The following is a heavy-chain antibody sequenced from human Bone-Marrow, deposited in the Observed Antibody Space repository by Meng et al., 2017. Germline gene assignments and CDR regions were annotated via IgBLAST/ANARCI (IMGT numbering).Heavy chain of an antibody. CDR1: GDSVSGNRAL. J-gene: IGHJ4*02. Sequence: QVPFQQSGPRLVKPSQTLSLTCASSGDSVSGNRALWHWVRQSPSRGLEWLGHTYYRSQWQSHYGASVKSRISIYADTSRNQFSLILNSVTPEDTAVYYCASWYGESWGQGTLVTVSS. D-gene: IGHD3-10*01. CDR3: ASWYGES. V-gene: IGHV6-1*01. CDR2: TYYRSQWQS.